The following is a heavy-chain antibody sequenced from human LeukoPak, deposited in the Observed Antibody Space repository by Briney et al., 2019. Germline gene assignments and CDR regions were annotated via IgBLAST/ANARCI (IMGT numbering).Heavy chain of an antibody. CDR3: ARERLRYFDL. V-gene: IGHV3-30*03. J-gene: IGHJ2*01. D-gene: IGHD2-15*01. CDR2: ISYDGSNK. CDR1: GFTFGNFG. Sequence: PVRSLRLSCIASGFTFGNFGMHWVRQAPGKGLEWVTLISYDGSNKQYGDSVKGRFIISRDNSMSTLYLQMNSLRPEDTAAYFCARERLRYFDLWGRGTLVSGSS.